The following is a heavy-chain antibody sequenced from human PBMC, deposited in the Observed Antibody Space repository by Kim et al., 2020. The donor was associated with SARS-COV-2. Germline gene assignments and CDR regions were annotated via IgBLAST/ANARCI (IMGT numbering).Heavy chain of an antibody. CDR3: AKDWGTGTGPEEAVDNFDY. V-gene: IGHV3-30*18. Sequence: GGSLRLSCAASGFTFSSYGMHWVRQAPGKGLEWVAVISYDGSNKYYADSVKGRFTISRDNSKNTLYLQMNSLRAEDTAVYYCAKDWGTGTGPEEAVDNFDYWGQGTLVTVSS. CDR1: GFTFSSYG. J-gene: IGHJ4*02. D-gene: IGHD1-7*01. CDR2: ISYDGSNK.